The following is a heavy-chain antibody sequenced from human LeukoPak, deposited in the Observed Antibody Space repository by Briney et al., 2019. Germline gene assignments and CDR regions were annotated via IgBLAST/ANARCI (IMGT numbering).Heavy chain of an antibody. CDR2: INHSGST. J-gene: IGHJ4*02. D-gene: IGHD3-10*01. V-gene: IGHV4-34*01. CDR3: ASSDIRFGEPYFDY. CDR1: GGSFSGYY. Sequence: SETLSLTCAVYGGSFSGYYWSWIRQPPGKGLEWIGEINHSGSTNYNPSLKSRVTIPVDTSKNQFSLKLSSVPAADTAVYYCASSDIRFGEPYFDYWGQGTLVTVSS.